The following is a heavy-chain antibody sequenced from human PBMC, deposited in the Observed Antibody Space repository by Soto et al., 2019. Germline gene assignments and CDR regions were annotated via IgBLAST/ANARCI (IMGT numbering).Heavy chain of an antibody. V-gene: IGHV4-34*01. CDR1: GVSFSGYY. D-gene: IGHD6-13*01. CDR2: INHSGST. Sequence: PSETLSLTCAVYGVSFSGYYWSCIRHPPGKWLEWIGEINHSGSTNYNPSLKSRVTISVDTSKNQFSLKLSSVTAADTAVYYCARGAEGSSWSRHYYYYGMEGWGQGTTVSVSS. CDR3: ARGAEGSSWSRHYYYYGMEG. J-gene: IGHJ6*01.